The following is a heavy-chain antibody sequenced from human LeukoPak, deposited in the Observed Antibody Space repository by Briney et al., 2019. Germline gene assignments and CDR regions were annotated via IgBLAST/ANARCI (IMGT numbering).Heavy chain of an antibody. Sequence: PSETLSLTCAVYGGSFSGYYWSWIRQPPGKGLEWIGEINHSGSTNYNPSLKSRVTISVDTSKNQFSLKLSSVTAADTAVYYCARVGGGNFARLINWFDPWGQGTLVTVSS. V-gene: IGHV4-34*01. CDR1: GGSFSGYY. CDR3: ARVGGGNFARLINWFDP. J-gene: IGHJ5*02. CDR2: INHSGST. D-gene: IGHD4-23*01.